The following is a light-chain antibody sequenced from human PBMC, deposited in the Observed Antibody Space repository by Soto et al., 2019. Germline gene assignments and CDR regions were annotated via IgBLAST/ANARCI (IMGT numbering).Light chain of an antibody. CDR3: QSYDSSLSGSV. Sequence: QSVLTQPPSVSGAPGQRVTIPCTGSSSNIGAGYGVHWYQQLPGTAPKLLIYGNNNRPSGVPDRFSGSKSGTSASLAIAGLQAEDEAEYYCQSYDSSLSGSVFGGGTKLTVL. V-gene: IGLV1-40*01. CDR1: SSNIGAGYG. CDR2: GNN. J-gene: IGLJ2*01.